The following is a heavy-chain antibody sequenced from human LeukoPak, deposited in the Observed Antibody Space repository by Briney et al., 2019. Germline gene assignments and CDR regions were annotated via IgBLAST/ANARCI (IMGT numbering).Heavy chain of an antibody. CDR3: TNLREEYFDI. CDR1: GGSIRSGSHL. J-gene: IGHJ2*01. CDR2: INVGGST. Sequence: ASETLSLTCTVSGGSIRSGSHLWSWIRQPAGKGLEWIGRINVGGSTKYNPSLKSRVTISIDTSKNQFSLKLSSVTAADTAVYYCTNLREEYFDIWGRGTLVTVSS. D-gene: IGHD1-26*01. V-gene: IGHV4-61*02.